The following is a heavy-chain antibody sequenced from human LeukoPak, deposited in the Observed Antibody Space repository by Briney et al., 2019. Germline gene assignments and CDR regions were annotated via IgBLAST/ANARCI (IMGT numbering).Heavy chain of an antibody. J-gene: IGHJ4*02. CDR2: LSSSGSAF. CDR1: GFPLSSYA. CDR3: ARSARLMKGVVEVTALDD. D-gene: IGHD3-3*01. V-gene: IGHV3-48*03. Sequence: PGGSLRLSCAASGFPLSSYAMNWVRQAPGKGLEWIAYLSSSGSAFSYADSVKGRFTIARDNAKNSVYLEMNSLRADDTAVYYCARSARLMKGVVEVTALDDWGQGTLVTVSS.